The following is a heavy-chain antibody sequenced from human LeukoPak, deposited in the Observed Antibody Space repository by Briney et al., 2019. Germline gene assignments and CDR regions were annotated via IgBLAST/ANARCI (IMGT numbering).Heavy chain of an antibody. CDR2: INPSGGST. V-gene: IGHV1-46*01. CDR1: GYTFSSYY. CDR3: ARAASGGDSSGYKWFDP. Sequence: GASVKVSCKASGYTFSSYYMHWVRQAPGQGLEWMGIINPSGGSTSYAHKFQGRVTMTRDTSTSTVYMELSNLRPEDTAVYYCARAASGGDSSGYKWFDPWGQGTLVTVSS. D-gene: IGHD3-22*01. J-gene: IGHJ5*02.